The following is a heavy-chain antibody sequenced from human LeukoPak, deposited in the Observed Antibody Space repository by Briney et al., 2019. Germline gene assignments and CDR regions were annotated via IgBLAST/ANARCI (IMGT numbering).Heavy chain of an antibody. CDR3: ARDKSRLRYFDWLPRPAYYFDY. Sequence: GGSLRLSCAASGFTFSSYSMNWVRQAPGKGLEWVSSISSSSSYIYYADSVKGRFTIPRDNAKNSLYLQMNSLRAEDTAVYYCARDKSRLRYFDWLPRPAYYFDYWGQGTLVTVSS. J-gene: IGHJ4*02. D-gene: IGHD3-9*01. CDR2: ISSSSSYI. V-gene: IGHV3-21*01. CDR1: GFTFSSYS.